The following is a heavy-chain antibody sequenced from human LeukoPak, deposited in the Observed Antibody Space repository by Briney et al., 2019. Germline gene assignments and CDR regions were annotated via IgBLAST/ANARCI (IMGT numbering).Heavy chain of an antibody. V-gene: IGHV1-69*13. CDR3: ARCSSSPRVLDDAFDI. CDR1: GGTFSSYA. Sequence: SVKVSCKASGGTFSSYAISWVRQAPGQGLEWMGGIIPIFGTANYAQKFQGRVTITADESTSTAYMELSSLRSEDTAVYYCARCSSSPRVLDDAFDIWGQGTKVTVSS. J-gene: IGHJ3*02. CDR2: IIPIFGTA. D-gene: IGHD6-6*01.